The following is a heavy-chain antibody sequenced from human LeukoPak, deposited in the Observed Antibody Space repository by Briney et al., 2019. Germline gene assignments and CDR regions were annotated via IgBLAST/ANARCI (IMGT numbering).Heavy chain of an antibody. V-gene: IGHV4-59*01. CDR1: IDSISSYH. CDR2: IYNSGST. Sequence: SVTLSLTCTVSIDSISSYHWRWIPQPPGKGLVWIGYIYNSGSTKYNPSLKSRVTISVDTTKNQFSLKRSSVTAADTAVYYCARVSLPHTMVTYYFDYWGQGTLVTVSS. J-gene: IGHJ4*02. CDR3: ARVSLPHTMVTYYFDY. D-gene: IGHD5-18*01.